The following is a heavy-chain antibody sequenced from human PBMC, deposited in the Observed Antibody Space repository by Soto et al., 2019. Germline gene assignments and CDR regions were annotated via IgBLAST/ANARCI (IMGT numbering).Heavy chain of an antibody. D-gene: IGHD2-2*01. CDR1: GFTFSSYG. V-gene: IGHV3-23*01. Sequence: GGSLRLSCAASGFTFSSYGMSWVRQAPGKGLEWVSSISGSGRGNSPYYADSVKGRFTISRDNFKNTLYLQMNSLRAEDTAVNYCAKDISGHQPYGIDVRAQRTTVTVSS. J-gene: IGHJ6*02. CDR3: AKDISGHQPYGIDV. CDR2: ISGSGRGNSP.